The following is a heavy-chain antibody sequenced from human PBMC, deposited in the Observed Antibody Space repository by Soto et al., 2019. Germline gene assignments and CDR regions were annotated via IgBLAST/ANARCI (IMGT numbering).Heavy chain of an antibody. D-gene: IGHD2-15*01. J-gene: IGHJ6*02. CDR3: AKDKVTVGYCSGGSCYQPYYYYGMDV. V-gene: IGHV3-30*18. CDR2: ISYDGSNK. Sequence: GGSLRLSCAASGFTFSSYGMHWVRQAPGKGLEWVAVISYDGSNKYYADSVKGRFTISRDNSKKTLYLQMNSLRAEDTAVYYCAKDKVTVGYCSGGSCYQPYYYYGMDVWGQGTTVTVSS. CDR1: GFTFSSYG.